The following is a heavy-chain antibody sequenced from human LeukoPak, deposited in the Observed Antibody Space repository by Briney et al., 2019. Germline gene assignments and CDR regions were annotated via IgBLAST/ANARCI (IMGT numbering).Heavy chain of an antibody. CDR1: GYTFTSYG. CDR3: AREGSGQLRYFDWLSAGPLDY. J-gene: IGHJ4*02. CDR2: ISAYNGNT. Sequence: GASVKVSCKASGYTFTSYGISWVRQAPGQGLEWMGWISAYNGNTNYAQKLQGRVTMTTDTSTSTAYMELRSLRSDDTAVYYCAREGSGQLRYFDWLSAGPLDYWGQGTLVTVSS. V-gene: IGHV1-18*01. D-gene: IGHD3-9*01.